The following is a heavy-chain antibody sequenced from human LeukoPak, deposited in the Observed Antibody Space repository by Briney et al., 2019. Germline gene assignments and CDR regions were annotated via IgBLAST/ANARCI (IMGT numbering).Heavy chain of an antibody. D-gene: IGHD6-13*01. CDR2: IYTSGST. CDR1: GGSISSYY. CDR3: ARPLVAATLYYYGMDV. V-gene: IGHV4-4*07. Sequence: SETLSLTCTVSGGSISSYYWSWIRQPAGKGLEWIGRIYTSGSTNYNPSLKSRVTMSVDASKNQFSLKLSSVTAADTAVYYCARPLVAATLYYYGMDVWGQGTTVTVSS. J-gene: IGHJ6*02.